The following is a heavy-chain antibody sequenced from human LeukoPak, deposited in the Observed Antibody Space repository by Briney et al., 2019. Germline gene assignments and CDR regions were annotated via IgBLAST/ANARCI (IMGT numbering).Heavy chain of an antibody. J-gene: IGHJ4*02. CDR3: ARGLGYSSSSLWGY. CDR1: GGSISSYY. CDR2: IYYSGST. D-gene: IGHD6-6*01. V-gene: IGHV4-59*01. Sequence: SETLSLTCTVSGGSISSYYGSWLRQPPGKGLEWIGYIYYSGSTNYNPSLKSRVTISVDTSKNQFSLKLSSVTAADTAVYYCARGLGYSSSSLWGYWGQGTLVTVSS.